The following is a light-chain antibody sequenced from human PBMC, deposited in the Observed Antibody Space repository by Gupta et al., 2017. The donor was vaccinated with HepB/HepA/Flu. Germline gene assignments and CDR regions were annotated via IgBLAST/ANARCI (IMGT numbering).Light chain of an antibody. CDR2: DVS. Sequence: QSALTQPASVSGSPGQSIISSCTGTSSDVGGYNYVSWYQQHPGKAPKLMIYDVSNRPSGVSNRFSGSKSGNTASLTISGLQAEDEADYYCSSYTSSSTPVVFGGGTKLTVL. CDR1: SSDVGGYNY. CDR3: SSYTSSSTPVV. V-gene: IGLV2-14*01. J-gene: IGLJ2*01.